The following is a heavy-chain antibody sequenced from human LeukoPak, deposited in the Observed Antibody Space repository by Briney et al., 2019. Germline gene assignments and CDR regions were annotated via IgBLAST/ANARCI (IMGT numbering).Heavy chain of an antibody. D-gene: IGHD3-10*01. Sequence: GGSLRLSCAASGFTFSSYAMSWVRQAPGKGLEWVSAISGSSGSTYYADSVKGRFTISRDNSKNTLYLQMNSLRAEDTAVYYCAKARLLWFGEPRNYFDYWGQGTLVTVSS. CDR1: GFTFSSYA. J-gene: IGHJ4*02. CDR3: AKARLLWFGEPRNYFDY. V-gene: IGHV3-23*01. CDR2: ISGSSGST.